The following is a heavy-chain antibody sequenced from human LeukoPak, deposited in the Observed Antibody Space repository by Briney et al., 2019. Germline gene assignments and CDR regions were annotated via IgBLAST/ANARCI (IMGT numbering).Heavy chain of an antibody. CDR2: INPDGSEK. CDR3: ARDRAYSAFDY. V-gene: IGHV3-7*03. CDR1: GFIFSDHY. D-gene: IGHD1-26*01. J-gene: IGHJ4*02. Sequence: GGSLRLSCVASGFIFSDHYMDWVRQAPGRGLERVAIINPDGSEKYYLESLKGRITISRDNAENSVHLQMNSLKAEDTAIYYCARDRAYSAFDYWGQGTLVTVSS.